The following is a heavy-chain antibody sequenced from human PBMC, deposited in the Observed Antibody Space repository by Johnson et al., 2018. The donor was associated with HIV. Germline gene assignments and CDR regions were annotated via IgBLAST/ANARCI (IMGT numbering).Heavy chain of an antibody. CDR1: GFTFDDYG. J-gene: IGHJ3*02. CDR3: ASSATTVVMEGFAFDI. D-gene: IGHD4-23*01. CDR2: INWNGGST. Sequence: VQLVESGGGVVRPGGSLRLSCAASGFTFDDYGMSWVRQAPGKGLEWVSGINWNGGSTYYADSVKGRFTISRDNSKNTLYLQMNSLRAEDMAVYYCASSATTVVMEGFAFDIWGQGTMVTVSS. V-gene: IGHV3-20*04.